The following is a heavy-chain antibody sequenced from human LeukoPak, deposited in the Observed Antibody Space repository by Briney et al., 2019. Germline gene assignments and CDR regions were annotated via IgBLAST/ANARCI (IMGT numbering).Heavy chain of an antibody. Sequence: GGSLRLSCLASGFTVGTYAMSWVRQAPGKGLEWVSGISGGGGITYCADSVKGRFTISKDNSKNTLSLQMNSLRAEDTAVYYCAIGSTTGTTGGSYDPWGQGALVTVSS. CDR3: AIGSTTGTTGGSYDP. V-gene: IGHV3-23*01. CDR1: GFTVGTYA. CDR2: ISGGGGIT. J-gene: IGHJ5*02. D-gene: IGHD1-1*01.